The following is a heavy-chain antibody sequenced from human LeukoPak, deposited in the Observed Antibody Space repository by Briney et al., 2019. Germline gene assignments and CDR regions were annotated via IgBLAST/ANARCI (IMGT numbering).Heavy chain of an antibody. D-gene: IGHD2-2*01. CDR2: ISYDGRNK. CDR1: GFTFNNYG. CDR3: AKGPLRGTAAAIDY. J-gene: IGHJ4*02. Sequence: GFLRLSCAASGFTFNNYGMHWVRQAPGKGLEWVAVISYDGRNKHYPDSVKGRFTISRDISTDTLWLQMDSLRTEDTAVYYCAKGPLRGTAAAIDYWGQGTLVTVSS. V-gene: IGHV3-30*18.